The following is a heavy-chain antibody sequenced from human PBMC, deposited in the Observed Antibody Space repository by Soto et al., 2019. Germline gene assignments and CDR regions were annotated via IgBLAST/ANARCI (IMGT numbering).Heavy chain of an antibody. CDR1: GYILSSYN. J-gene: IGHJ4*02. CDR2: INPSGGRT. D-gene: IGHD2-21*02. CDR3: ARTYCAADCPRRDFDY. Sequence: GASVKVSCKASGYILSSYNMHWVRQAPGQGLEWMGIINPSGGRTSYAQKFQDRVTMTRDTSPNTVYMELSSLRSDDTAVYYCARTYCAADCPRRDFDYWXQGTLVTVSS. V-gene: IGHV1-46*01.